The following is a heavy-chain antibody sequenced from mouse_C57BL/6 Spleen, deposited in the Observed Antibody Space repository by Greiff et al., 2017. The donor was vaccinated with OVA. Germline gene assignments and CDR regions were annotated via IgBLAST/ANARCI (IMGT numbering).Heavy chain of an antibody. Sequence: QVQLQQPGAELVRPGSSVKLSCKASGYTFTSYWMHWVKQRPIQGLEWIGNIDPSDSETHYNQKFKDKATLTVDKSSSTAYMQLSSLTSEDSAVYYCAYSKDYAMDYWGQGTSVTVSS. CDR3: AYSKDYAMDY. J-gene: IGHJ4*01. CDR1: GYTFTSYW. CDR2: IDPSDSET. D-gene: IGHD2-5*01. V-gene: IGHV1-52*01.